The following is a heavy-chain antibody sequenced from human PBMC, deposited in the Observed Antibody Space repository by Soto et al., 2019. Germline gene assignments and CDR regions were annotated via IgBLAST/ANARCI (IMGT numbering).Heavy chain of an antibody. CDR1: GGSISSSY. CDR3: ARSARIEAAGTRDFEY. Sequence: PXERLSIQCTVSGGSISSSYWSWIRQPPGKGLEWIGYIYYSGSTNYNPSLKSRVTISVDTSKNQFSMKLSSVTAADTAVYYCARSARIEAAGTRDFEYRGQGTLVTVTS. V-gene: IGHV4-59*01. D-gene: IGHD6-13*01. J-gene: IGHJ4*02. CDR2: IYYSGST.